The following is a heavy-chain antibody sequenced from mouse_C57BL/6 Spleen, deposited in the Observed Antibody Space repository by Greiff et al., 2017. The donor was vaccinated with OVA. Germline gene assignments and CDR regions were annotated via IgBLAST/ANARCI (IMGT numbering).Heavy chain of an antibody. CDR1: GFSLTSYG. CDR3: ARNEAHYDYDGGYAMDY. Sequence: QVQLKQSGPGLVQPSQRLSITCTVSGFSLTSYGVHWVRQSPGKGLEWLGVIWSGGSTDYNAAFISRLSISKDNSKSQVFFKMNSLQADDTAIYYCARNEAHYDYDGGYAMDYWGQGTSVTVSS. V-gene: IGHV2-2*01. CDR2: IWSGGST. D-gene: IGHD2-4*01. J-gene: IGHJ4*01.